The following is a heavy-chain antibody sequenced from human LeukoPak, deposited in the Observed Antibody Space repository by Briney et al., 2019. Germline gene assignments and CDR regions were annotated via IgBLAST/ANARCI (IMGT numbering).Heavy chain of an antibody. Sequence: GASVKVSCKASGYTFTSYGISWVRQAPGQGLEWMGWISSYNGNTNYAQKLQGRVTMTTDTSTSTAYMELSSLRAEDTAVYYCARGISSGWSPGHYYYGLDVWGQGTTVTVSS. CDR1: GYTFTSYG. V-gene: IGHV1-18*01. D-gene: IGHD6-19*01. CDR2: ISSYNGNT. CDR3: ARGISSGWSPGHYYYGLDV. J-gene: IGHJ6*02.